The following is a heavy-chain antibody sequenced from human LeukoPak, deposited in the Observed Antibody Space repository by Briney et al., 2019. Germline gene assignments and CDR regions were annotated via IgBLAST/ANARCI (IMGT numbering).Heavy chain of an antibody. V-gene: IGHV3-11*01. D-gene: IGHD6-19*01. J-gene: IGHJ6*03. CDR2: ISSSGSTI. CDR3: ARVRVAVSTPYYMDV. Sequence: GGSLRLSCAASGFPFSDYYMSWLSQAPGKGLEWVSYISSSGSTINYADSVKGRFTISRDNAKNSLYLQMNSLRAEDTAVYYCARVRVAVSTPYYMDVWGKGTTVTVSS. CDR1: GFPFSDYY.